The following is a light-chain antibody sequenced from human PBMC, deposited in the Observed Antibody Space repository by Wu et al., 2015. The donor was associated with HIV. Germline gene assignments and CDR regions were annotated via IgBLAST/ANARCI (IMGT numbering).Light chain of an antibody. CDR2: KVS. Sequence: DIQMTQSPSTLSASVGDRVSITCRASQNINNWLAWYQQKPGKAPKLLIYKVSSLEGGVPSRFSGSGSGTEFTLTISSLQPDDFATYYCQQYNSFSPWTFGQGTKVEIK. CDR3: QQYNSFSPWT. V-gene: IGKV1-5*03. CDR1: QNINNW. J-gene: IGKJ1*01.